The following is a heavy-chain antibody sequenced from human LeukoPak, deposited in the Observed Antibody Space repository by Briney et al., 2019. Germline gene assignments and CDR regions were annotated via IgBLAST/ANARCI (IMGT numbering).Heavy chain of an antibody. V-gene: IGHV1-8*03. CDR2: MNPNSGNT. CDR3: ARDEYDFWSGYLSY. CDR1: GYTFTSYD. D-gene: IGHD3-3*01. J-gene: IGHJ4*02. Sequence: ASVKVSCKASGYTFTSYDINWVRQATGQGLEWMGWMNPNSGNTGYAQKFQGRVTITRNTSISTAYMELSSLRSEDTAVYYCARDEYDFWSGYLSYWGQGTLVTVSS.